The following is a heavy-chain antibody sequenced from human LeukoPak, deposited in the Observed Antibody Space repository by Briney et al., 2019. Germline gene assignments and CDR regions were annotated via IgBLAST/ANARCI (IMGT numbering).Heavy chain of an antibody. V-gene: IGHV1-69*05. Sequence: SVKVSCKASGYTFTGYYMHWVRQAPGQGLEWMGGIIPIFGTANYAQKFQGRVTITTDESTSTAYMELSSLRSEDTAVYYCARVSVAYNWNDYYYYYYMDVWGKGTTVTVSS. CDR1: GYTFTGYY. CDR2: IIPIFGTA. CDR3: ARVSVAYNWNDYYYYYYMDV. J-gene: IGHJ6*03. D-gene: IGHD1-20*01.